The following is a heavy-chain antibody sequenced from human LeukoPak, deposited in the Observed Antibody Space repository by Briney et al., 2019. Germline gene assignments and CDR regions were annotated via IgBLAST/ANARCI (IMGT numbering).Heavy chain of an antibody. CDR3: ATDDYGMLDY. CDR1: GYTFTDYY. J-gene: IGHJ4*02. D-gene: IGHD3-16*01. CDR2: VDPRTGVT. Sequence: ASVKVSCKASGYTFTDYYIHWVRRAPGQGLEWMGWVDPRTGVTRCTQKFQGRVTMTRDTSISTVYLDLNGLTFDDTAEYYCATDDYGMLDYWGQGTLVTVSS. V-gene: IGHV1-2*02.